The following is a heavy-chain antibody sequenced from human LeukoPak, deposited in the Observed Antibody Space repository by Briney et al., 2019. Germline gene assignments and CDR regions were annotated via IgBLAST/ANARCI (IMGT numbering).Heavy chain of an antibody. J-gene: IGHJ3*02. CDR2: IYSGGST. CDR3: ARDWSTPLDAFDI. Sequence: GGSLRLSRAASGFTVSSNYMSWVRQAPGKGLEWVSVIYSGGSTYYADSVKGRFTIPRDNSKNTLYLQMNSLRAEDTAVYYCARDWSTPLDAFDIWGQGTMVTVSS. V-gene: IGHV3-53*01. CDR1: GFTVSSNY. D-gene: IGHD5/OR15-5a*01.